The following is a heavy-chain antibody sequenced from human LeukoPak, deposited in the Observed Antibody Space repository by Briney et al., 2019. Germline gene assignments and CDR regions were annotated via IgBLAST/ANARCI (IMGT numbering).Heavy chain of an antibody. Sequence: KPSETLSLTCSVSGGSITGYSWSWIRQTPGKGLEWIGYIYYNGDTHYNASLNRRLSMSVDTPNKQFSLNLRSVTAADTAVYYRVRGPYGSSISNWFDPWGQGLLVTVSS. D-gene: IGHD3-10*01. CDR3: VRGPYGSSISNWFDP. J-gene: IGHJ5*02. V-gene: IGHV4-59*01. CDR1: GGSITGYS. CDR2: IYYNGDT.